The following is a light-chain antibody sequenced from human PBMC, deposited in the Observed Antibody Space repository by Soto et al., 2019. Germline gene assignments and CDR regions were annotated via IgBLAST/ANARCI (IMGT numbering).Light chain of an antibody. Sequence: EIVMTQSPATVSVSPGERATLSCRASQSVSSKLAWYQQKPGQPPRLLIYDASARATGVPARFSGSGSGTEFILTISSLQSEDFAVYYCPQYNDWPPYTFGQGTKLDMK. CDR1: QSVSSK. CDR3: PQYNDWPPYT. V-gene: IGKV3-15*01. J-gene: IGKJ2*01. CDR2: DAS.